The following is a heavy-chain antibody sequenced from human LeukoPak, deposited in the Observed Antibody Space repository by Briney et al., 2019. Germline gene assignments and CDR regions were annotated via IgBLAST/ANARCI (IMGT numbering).Heavy chain of an antibody. CDR1: GXTFTSSA. CDR3: AKAGGYCSGGGCYPYYFDY. CDR2: ISASGYST. J-gene: IGHJ4*02. V-gene: IGHV3-23*01. D-gene: IGHD2-15*01. Sequence: QSGGSLRLSCAASGXTFTSSAMSWVRQAPGKGLEWVSGISASGYSTYYADSVKGRFTISRDNSKNTLFLQMNSLRAEDTALYYCAKAGGYCSGGGCYPYYFDYWGQGALVTVSS.